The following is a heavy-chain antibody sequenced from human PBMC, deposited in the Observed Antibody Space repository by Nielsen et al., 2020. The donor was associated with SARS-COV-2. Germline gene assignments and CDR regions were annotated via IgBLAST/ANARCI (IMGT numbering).Heavy chain of an antibody. V-gene: IGHV3-13*04. CDR2: IGTAGDT. CDR1: GFTFSSYD. CDR3: ARFVYYGSGSFDY. J-gene: IGHJ4*02. D-gene: IGHD3-10*01. Sequence: GESLKISCAASGFTFSSYDMHWVRQTTGKGLEWVSAIGTAGDTYYPGSVKGRFTISRDNAKNSLYLQMNSLRAEDTAVYYCARFVYYGSGSFDYWGQGTLVTVSS.